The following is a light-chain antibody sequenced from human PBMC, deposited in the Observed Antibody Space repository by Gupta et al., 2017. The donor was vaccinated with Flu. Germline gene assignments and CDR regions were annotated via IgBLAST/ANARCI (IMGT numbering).Light chain of an antibody. J-gene: IGKJ2*01. CDR1: QSISSH. V-gene: IGKV3D-11*02. Sequence: EIVLTQSPATLSLSPGERATFSCRASQSISSHLAWYQQRPGQAPRLLIFDASSRATGIQARFSGSGDGTDFTLTIISREPEDFAVYYCQQRTNGHPDDTFGQGTKMEIK. CDR2: DAS. CDR3: QQRTNGHPDDT.